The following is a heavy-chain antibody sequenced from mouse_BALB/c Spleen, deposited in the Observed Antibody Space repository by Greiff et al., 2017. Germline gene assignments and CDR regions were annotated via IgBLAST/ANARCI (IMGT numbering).Heavy chain of an antibody. CDR1: GFTFSSFG. D-gene: IGHD1-1*01. V-gene: IGHV5-17*02. Sequence: EVKLMESGGGLVQPGGSRKLSCAASGFTFSSFGMHWVRQAPEKGLEWVAYISSGSSTIYYADTVKGRFTISRDNPKNTLFLQMTSLRSEDTAMYYCARGDSFITTVVPFAYWGQGTLVTVSA. CDR2: ISSGSSTI. CDR3: ARGDSFITTVVPFAY. J-gene: IGHJ3*01.